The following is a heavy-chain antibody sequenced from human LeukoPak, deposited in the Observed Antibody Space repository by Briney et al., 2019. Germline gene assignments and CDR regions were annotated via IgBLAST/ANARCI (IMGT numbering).Heavy chain of an antibody. CDR1: GGSFSGYY. Sequence: SETLSLTCAVYGGSFSGYYWSWIRQPPGKGLEWIGEINHSGSTNYNPSLKSRVTISVDTSKNQFSLKLSSVTAADTAVYYCARNPGYSSSGPFYGGRGTLVTVSS. V-gene: IGHV4-34*01. CDR3: ARNPGYSSSGPFY. J-gene: IGHJ4*02. CDR2: INHSGST. D-gene: IGHD6-13*01.